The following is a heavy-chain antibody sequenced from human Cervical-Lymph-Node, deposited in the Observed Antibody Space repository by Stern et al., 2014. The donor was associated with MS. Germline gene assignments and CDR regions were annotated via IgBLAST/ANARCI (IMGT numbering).Heavy chain of an antibody. CDR1: GGSMKSRSYY. V-gene: IGHV4-39*01. CDR3: ARSQDIVVVSAATVEGYYYFGMDV. CDR2: VYYDGST. J-gene: IGHJ6*02. D-gene: IGHD2-2*01. Sequence: QVQLQESGPGLVKPSGTLSLTCTISGGSMKSRSYYWVWIRQPPGKGLEWIGSVYYDGSTYYNPSLTSRVTISEDTSKNQFPLQLSSATAADTAVYYCARSQDIVVVSAATVEGYYYFGMDVWGQGTTVTVSS.